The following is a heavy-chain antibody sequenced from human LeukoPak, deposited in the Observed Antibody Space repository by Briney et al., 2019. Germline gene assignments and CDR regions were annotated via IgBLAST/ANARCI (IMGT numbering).Heavy chain of an antibody. CDR3: ARDGSVGATVFDY. J-gene: IGHJ4*02. CDR1: GYTFTDYY. V-gene: IGHV1-2*02. Sequence: ASVTVSCKASGYTFTDYYIQWVRQAPGQGLEWMGWINPNSGGTNYAQKFQGRVTMTRDTSISTAYMELSRLRSDDTAVYYCARDGSVGATVFDYWGQGTLVTVSS. D-gene: IGHD1-26*01. CDR2: INPNSGGT.